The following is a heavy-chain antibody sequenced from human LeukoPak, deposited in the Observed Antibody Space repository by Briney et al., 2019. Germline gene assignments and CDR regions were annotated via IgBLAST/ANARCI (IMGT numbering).Heavy chain of an antibody. J-gene: IGHJ6*02. Sequence: SETLSLTCTVSGGSISSYYWSWIRQPAGKGQEWIGRIYTSGSTNYNPSLKSRVTMSVDTSKNQFSLKLSSVTAADTAVYYCARVGQVGPSDYGMDVWGQGTTVTVSS. V-gene: IGHV4-4*07. CDR3: ARVGQVGPSDYGMDV. CDR2: IYTSGST. D-gene: IGHD1-26*01. CDR1: GGSISSYY.